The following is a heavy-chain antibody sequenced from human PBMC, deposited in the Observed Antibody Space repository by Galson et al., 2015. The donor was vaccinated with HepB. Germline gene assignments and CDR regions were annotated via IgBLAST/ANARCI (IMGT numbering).Heavy chain of an antibody. J-gene: IGHJ6*02. CDR1: GYTFTSYD. D-gene: IGHD3-3*01. CDR3: ARGKYDFWNYYYYYGMDV. V-gene: IGHV1-18*01. CDR2: ISAYNGNT. Sequence: SVKVSCKASGYTFTSYDISWVRQAPGQGLEWMGWISAYNGNTNYAQKLQGRVTMTTDTSTSTAYMELRSLRSDDTAVYYCARGKYDFWNYYYYYGMDVWGQGTTVTVSS.